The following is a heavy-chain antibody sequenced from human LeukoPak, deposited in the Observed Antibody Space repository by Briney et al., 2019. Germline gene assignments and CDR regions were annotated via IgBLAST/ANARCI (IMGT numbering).Heavy chain of an antibody. V-gene: IGHV4-39*07. D-gene: IGHD5-12*01. CDR2: IYYSGST. Sequence: SETLSLTCTVSGGSISSSSYYWGWIRQPPGKGLEWIGSIYYSGSTYYNPSLKSRVTISVDTSKNQFSLKLSSVTAADTAVYYCASRDIVATSAFDIWGQGTMVTVSS. CDR3: ASRDIVATSAFDI. J-gene: IGHJ3*02. CDR1: GGSISSSSYY.